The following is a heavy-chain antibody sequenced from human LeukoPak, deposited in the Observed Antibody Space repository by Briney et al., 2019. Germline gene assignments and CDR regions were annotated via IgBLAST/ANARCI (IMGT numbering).Heavy chain of an antibody. J-gene: IGHJ3*02. D-gene: IGHD3-22*01. Sequence: GWSLRLSCAASGFTFDDFGMSWVRQAPGKGLEWVSGINWNGGSTGYADSVKGRFTISRDNAKNSLYLQMNSLRAEDTALYYCARDLDSSGYYYSLDAFDIWGQGTMVTVSS. CDR2: INWNGGST. CDR3: ARDLDSSGYYYSLDAFDI. CDR1: GFTFDDFG. V-gene: IGHV3-20*04.